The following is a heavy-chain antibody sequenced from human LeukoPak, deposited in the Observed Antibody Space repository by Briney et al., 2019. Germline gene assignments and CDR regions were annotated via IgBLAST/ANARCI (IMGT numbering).Heavy chain of an antibody. CDR2: IRFDGTKT. CDR3: APLPTRYSSSSY. D-gene: IGHD6-6*01. CDR1: GFAFRSYG. V-gene: IGHV3-30*02. J-gene: IGHJ4*02. Sequence: PGGSLRLSCAVSGFAFRSYGMHWVRQAPGKGLEWLSFIRFDGTKTYYADSVKGRFTISRDNSKNTLYLQMNSLRAEDTAVYYCAPLPTRYSSSSYWGQGTLVTVSS.